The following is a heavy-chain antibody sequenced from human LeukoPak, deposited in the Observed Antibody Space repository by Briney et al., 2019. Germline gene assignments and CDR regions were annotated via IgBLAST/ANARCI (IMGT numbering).Heavy chain of an antibody. V-gene: IGHV1-46*01. CDR1: GYTGTSYY. D-gene: IGHD6-13*01. CDR2: INARDGST. CDR3: ARGGSSWRPFDY. J-gene: IGHJ4*02. Sequence: GASVKVSCKASGYTGTSYYMHWVRQAREQGLEWMGIINARDGSTSYAQKFHVRVTITRDTYTSTVYMELSSLRSEDTAVYYCARGGSSWRPFDYWGQGTLVTVSS.